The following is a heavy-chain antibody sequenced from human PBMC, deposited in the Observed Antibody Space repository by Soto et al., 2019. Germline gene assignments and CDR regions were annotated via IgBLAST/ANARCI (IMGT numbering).Heavy chain of an antibody. CDR1: VYTLTSYG. V-gene: IGHV1-18*01. CDR3: ARSYDFWSGYLDY. Sequence: ASVKLSCKASVYTLTSYGSSWVRHAPGQGLEWMGWISAYNGNTNYAQKLQGRVTMTTDTSTSTAYMELRSLRSDDTAVYYCARSYDFWSGYLDYWGQGTLVTVSS. CDR2: ISAYNGNT. D-gene: IGHD3-3*01. J-gene: IGHJ4*02.